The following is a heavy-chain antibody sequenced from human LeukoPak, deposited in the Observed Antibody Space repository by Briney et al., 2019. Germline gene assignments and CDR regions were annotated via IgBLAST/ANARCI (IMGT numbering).Heavy chain of an antibody. CDR2: INHSGST. Sequence: SETLSLTCTVSGGSISSGDYYRSWIRQPPGKGLEWIGEINHSGSTNYNPSLKSRVTISVDTSKNQFSLKLSSVTAADTAVYYCARATRTYYGSGSYEDYWGQGTLVTVSS. V-gene: IGHV4-39*07. CDR1: GGSISSGDYY. D-gene: IGHD3-10*01. CDR3: ARATRTYYGSGSYEDY. J-gene: IGHJ4*02.